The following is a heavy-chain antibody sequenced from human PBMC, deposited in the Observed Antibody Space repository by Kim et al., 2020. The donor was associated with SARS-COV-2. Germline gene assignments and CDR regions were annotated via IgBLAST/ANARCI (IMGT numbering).Heavy chain of an antibody. D-gene: IGHD6-13*01. CDR3: ARDPGSSWYGYYFDY. J-gene: IGHJ4*02. CDR1: GFTFSSYG. V-gene: IGHV3-33*01. CDR2: IWYDGSNK. Sequence: GGSLRLSCAASGFTFSSYGMHWVRQAPGKGLEWVAVIWYDGSNKYYADSVKGRFTISRDNSKNTLYLQMNSLRAEDTAVYYCARDPGSSWYGYYFDYWGQGTLVTVSS.